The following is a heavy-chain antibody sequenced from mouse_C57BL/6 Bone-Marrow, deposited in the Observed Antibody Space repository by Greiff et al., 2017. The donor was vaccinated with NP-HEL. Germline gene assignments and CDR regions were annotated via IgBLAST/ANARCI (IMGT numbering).Heavy chain of an antibody. Sequence: VQLQQSGAELVRPGASVKLSCTASGFNIKDYYMHWVKQRPEQGLEWIGRIDPEDGDTEYDPKFQGKATLTADTSSNTAYLQLSSLTSEDTAVYYCTTSPHCYGSSPWFAYWGQGTLVTVSA. CDR3: TTSPHCYGSSPWFAY. J-gene: IGHJ3*01. V-gene: IGHV14-1*01. D-gene: IGHD1-1*01. CDR1: GFNIKDYY. CDR2: IDPEDGDT.